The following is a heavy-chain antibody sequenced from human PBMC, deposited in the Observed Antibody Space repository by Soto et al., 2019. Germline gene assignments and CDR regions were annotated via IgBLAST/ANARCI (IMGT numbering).Heavy chain of an antibody. CDR3: ASGRYGDY. CDR1: GYGFTTYG. D-gene: IGHD1-26*01. V-gene: IGHV1-18*01. CDR2: ISAHNGNT. Sequence: QVHLVQSGAEVKKPGASVKVSCKGSGYGFTTYGITWVRQAPGQGLEWMAWISAHNGNTNYAQKLQGRVTVTRDTATRMADLELRSLRSQDTDVYYCASGRYGDYWGQGALVTVSS. J-gene: IGHJ4*02.